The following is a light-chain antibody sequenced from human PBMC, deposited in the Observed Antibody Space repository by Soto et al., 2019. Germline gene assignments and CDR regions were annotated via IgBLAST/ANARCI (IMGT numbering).Light chain of an antibody. J-gene: IGKJ1*01. CDR3: RHFGSLPGA. Sequence: VVAHYTGTVCLSGGESSSLSCPASQSVSSSYLAWYQQKPGQAPRLLIYGASSRATGIPDRFSGSGSGTDITLTSSRLKPEDPAVHSWRHFGSLPGAFAQGTKVDIK. CDR2: GAS. CDR1: QSVSSSY. V-gene: IGKV3-20*01.